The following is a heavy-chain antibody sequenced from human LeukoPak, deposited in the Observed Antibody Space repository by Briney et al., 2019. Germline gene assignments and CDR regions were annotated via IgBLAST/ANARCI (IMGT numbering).Heavy chain of an antibody. CDR3: AGSGSSIPYFDY. Sequence: PSETLSLTCTVSGGSISSYYWSWIRQPAGKGLEWIGRIYTSGSTNYNPSLKSRVTMSVGTSKNQFSLKLSSVTAADTAVYYCAGSGSSIPYFDYWGQGTLVTVSS. CDR1: GGSISSYY. V-gene: IGHV4-4*07. D-gene: IGHD1-26*01. J-gene: IGHJ4*02. CDR2: IYTSGST.